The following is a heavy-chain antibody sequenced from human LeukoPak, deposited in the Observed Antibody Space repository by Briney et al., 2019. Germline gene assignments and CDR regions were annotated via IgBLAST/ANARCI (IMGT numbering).Heavy chain of an antibody. D-gene: IGHD1/OR15-1a*01. Sequence: SETLSLTCAVYGGSFSGYYWSWIRQPPGKGLEWIGEINHSGSTNCNPSLKSRVAISVDTSKNQFSLKLSSVTAEDTAVYYCASSGEQYYFDYWGQGTLVTVSS. CDR3: ASSGEQYYFDY. V-gene: IGHV4-34*01. CDR1: GGSFSGYY. CDR2: INHSGST. J-gene: IGHJ4*02.